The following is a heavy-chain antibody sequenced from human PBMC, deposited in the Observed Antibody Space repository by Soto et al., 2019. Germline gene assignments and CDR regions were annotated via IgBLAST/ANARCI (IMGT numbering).Heavy chain of an antibody. CDR1: GFTFSSYA. D-gene: IGHD3-3*01. Sequence: GGSLRLSCAASGFTFSSYAMSWVRQAPGKGLEWVSAISGSGGSTYYADSVKGRFTISRDNSKNTLYLQMNSLRAEDPAVYYCAKDHLDSPRTCHFDYWGQGTLVTVSS. CDR2: ISGSGGST. V-gene: IGHV3-23*01. J-gene: IGHJ4*02. CDR3: AKDHLDSPRTCHFDY.